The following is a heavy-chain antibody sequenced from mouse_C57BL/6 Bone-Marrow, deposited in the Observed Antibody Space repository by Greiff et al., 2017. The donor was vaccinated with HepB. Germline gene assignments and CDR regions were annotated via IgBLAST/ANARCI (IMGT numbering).Heavy chain of an antibody. CDR2: ISYDGSN. CDR1: GYSLTSGYY. Sequence: GPCLRKTSPAPFPTLPFTGYSLTSGYYWEWVRQFSGKKLEWMGYISYDGSNKYNPSLKNRISITRDTSKNQFFLKLNSVTTEDTATYYCARDLDYYGSSYRWYFDVWGTGTTVTVSS. V-gene: IGHV3-6*01. J-gene: IGHJ1*03. CDR3: ARDLDYYGSSYRWYFDV. D-gene: IGHD1-1*01.